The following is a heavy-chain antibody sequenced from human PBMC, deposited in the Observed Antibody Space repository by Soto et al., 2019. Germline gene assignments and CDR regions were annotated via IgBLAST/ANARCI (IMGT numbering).Heavy chain of an antibody. CDR1: GGSFSGYY. CDR2: INHSGST. CDR3: ARGDYDYVWGSYRFRPFDY. Sequence: QVQLQQWGAGLLKPSETLSLTCAVYGGSFSGYYWSWIRQPPGKGLEWIGEINHSGSTNYNPSLKSRVTISVDTSKNQFSLKLSYVTAADTAVYYCARGDYDYVWGSYRFRPFDYWGQGTLVTVSS. J-gene: IGHJ4*02. D-gene: IGHD3-16*02. V-gene: IGHV4-34*01.